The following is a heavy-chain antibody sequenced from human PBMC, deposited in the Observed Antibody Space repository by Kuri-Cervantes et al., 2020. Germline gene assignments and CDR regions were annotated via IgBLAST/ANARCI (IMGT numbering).Heavy chain of an antibody. CDR2: IYWDDDM. J-gene: IGHJ4*02. Sequence: SGPTLVKPTQALTLTCTFSGFSLSTSGVGVGWIRQPPGKALEWLALIYWDDDMRYSPSLKSRLTITKDTSKNQVVLTMTNMDPVDTATYYCAHRLDSSGWYGPPFDYWGQGTLVTVSS. CDR1: GFSLSTSGVG. V-gene: IGHV2-5*02. D-gene: IGHD6-19*01. CDR3: AHRLDSSGWYGPPFDY.